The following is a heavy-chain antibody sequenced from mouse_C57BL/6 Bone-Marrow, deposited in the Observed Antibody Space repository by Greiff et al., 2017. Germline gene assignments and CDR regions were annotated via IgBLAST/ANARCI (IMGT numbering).Heavy chain of an antibody. CDR2: IYTGSGST. CDR1: GYTFTSYG. Sequence: EVQLQQSGAELVRPGASVKLSCKASGYTFTSYGMHWVKQRPGQGLEWIGYIYTGSGSTDYNEKFKGKATLTSDKSSSTAYMQLSSLTSEDSAVYFCAREGWVYCDYGGQGTGPTVSA. V-gene: IGHV1-58*01. J-gene: IGHJ2*03. D-gene: IGHD1-1*02. CDR3: AREGWVYCDY.